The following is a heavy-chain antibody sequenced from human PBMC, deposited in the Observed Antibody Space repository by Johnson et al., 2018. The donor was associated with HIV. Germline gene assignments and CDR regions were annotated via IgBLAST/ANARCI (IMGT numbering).Heavy chain of an antibody. D-gene: IGHD3-22*01. CDR2: IRYDGRNK. J-gene: IGHJ3*02. CDR1: GFTFSSYG. V-gene: IGHV3-30*02. CDR3: ARVDYNDRSGYWSDAFDI. Sequence: QVQLVESGGGVVQPGGSLRLSCAASGFTFSSYGMHWVRQAPGKGPEWVVFIRYDGRNKYYAESVKGRFTISRDNSKNTLYLQMNSLSAEDTDVYYCARVDYNDRSGYWSDAFDIWGQGTMVTVSS.